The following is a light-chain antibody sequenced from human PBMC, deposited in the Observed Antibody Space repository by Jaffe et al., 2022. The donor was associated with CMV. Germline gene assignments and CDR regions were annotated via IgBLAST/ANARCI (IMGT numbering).Light chain of an antibody. Sequence: DIQMTQSPSSLSASVGDRVTITCRASQSIGKYLNWYQQKPGKAPKLLIYAESTLQSGVSSRFSGSGSGTDFTLTISSLQPEDFATYSCQQSYLTPYTFGQGTKLEI. CDR2: AES. J-gene: IGKJ2*01. CDR1: QSIGKY. CDR3: QQSYLTPYT. V-gene: IGKV1-39*01.